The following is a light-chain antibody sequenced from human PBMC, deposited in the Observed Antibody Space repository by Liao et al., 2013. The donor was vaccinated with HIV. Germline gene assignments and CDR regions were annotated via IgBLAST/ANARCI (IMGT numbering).Light chain of an antibody. J-gene: IGLJ2*01. CDR3: QSADSSGTFE. CDR1: KLGDKY. Sequence: SYDLTQPPSVSVSPGQTARITCSGDKLGDKYASWYQQKPGQAPVLVIYKDSERPSGIPERFSGSSSGTTVTLTISGVQAEDEADYYCQSADSSGTFEFGGGTKLTVL. CDR2: KDS. V-gene: IGLV3-25*03.